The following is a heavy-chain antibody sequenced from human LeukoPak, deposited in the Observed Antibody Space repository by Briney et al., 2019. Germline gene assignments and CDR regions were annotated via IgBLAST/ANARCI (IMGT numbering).Heavy chain of an antibody. J-gene: IGHJ4*02. CDR1: GGSIRSYY. CDR2: IHDSGST. Sequence: SETLSLTCTVSGGSIRSYYWSWIRQPPGKGLEWIAHIHDSGSTSYNPSLKSRLTMSVDTSKNQFSLRLRSVTAADTAVYYCARHGPYYGSGTYYFDYWGQGTLVTVSS. CDR3: ARHGPYYGSGTYYFDY. D-gene: IGHD3-10*01. V-gene: IGHV4-59*08.